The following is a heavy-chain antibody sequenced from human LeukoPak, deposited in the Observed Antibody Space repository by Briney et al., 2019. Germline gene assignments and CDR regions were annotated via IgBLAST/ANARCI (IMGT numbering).Heavy chain of an antibody. CDR2: ISGSGGST. CDR3: AKHSRSYYYFDY. CDR1: GFTFTSDA. Sequence: GGSLRLSCAASGFTFTSDAMSWVRQAPGKGLEWVSAISGSGGSTYYADSVKGRFTISRDNSKNTLYLQMNSLRAEDTAVYYCAKHSRSYYYFDYWGQGTLVTVSS. V-gene: IGHV3-23*01. D-gene: IGHD1-26*01. J-gene: IGHJ4*02.